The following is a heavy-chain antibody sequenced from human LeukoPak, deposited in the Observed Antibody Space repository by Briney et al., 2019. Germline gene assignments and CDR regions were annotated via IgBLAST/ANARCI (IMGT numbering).Heavy chain of an antibody. J-gene: IGHJ2*01. V-gene: IGHV4-31*03. Sequence: TSETLSLTCTVSGGSISSGGYYWSWIRQHPGKGLEWIGYIYYSGSTYYNPSLKSRVTISVDTSKNQFSLKLSSVTAADTAVYYCAAPLNPNLVYWYFDLWGRGTLVTVSS. CDR1: GGSISSGGYY. CDR3: AAPLNPNLVYWYFDL. D-gene: IGHD1-14*01. CDR2: IYYSGST.